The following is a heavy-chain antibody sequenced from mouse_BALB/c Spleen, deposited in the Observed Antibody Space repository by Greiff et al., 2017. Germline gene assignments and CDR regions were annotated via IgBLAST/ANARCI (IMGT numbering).Heavy chain of an antibody. Sequence: EVQLQESGGGLVQPGGSRKLSCAASGFTFSSFGMHWVRQAPEKGLEWVAYISSGSSTIYYADTVKGRFTISRDNPKNTLFLQMTSLRSEDTAMYYCARRREDWYFDVWGAGTTVTVSS. CDR2: ISSGSSTI. V-gene: IGHV5-17*02. CDR1: GFTFSSFG. J-gene: IGHJ1*01. CDR3: ARRREDWYFDV.